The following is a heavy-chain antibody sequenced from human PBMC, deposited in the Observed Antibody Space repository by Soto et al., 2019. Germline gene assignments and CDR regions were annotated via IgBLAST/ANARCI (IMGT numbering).Heavy chain of an antibody. Sequence: ASVTVSCKASGYTFTSYGIIWVRQAPGQGLEWMGWISAYNGNTNYAQKLQGRVTMTTDTSTSTAYMELRSLRSDDTAVYYCGRDGLYYDSSGYYDYWGQGTLVTVSS. CDR2: ISAYNGNT. CDR1: GYTFTSYG. J-gene: IGHJ4*02. D-gene: IGHD3-22*01. CDR3: GRDGLYYDSSGYYDY. V-gene: IGHV1-18*01.